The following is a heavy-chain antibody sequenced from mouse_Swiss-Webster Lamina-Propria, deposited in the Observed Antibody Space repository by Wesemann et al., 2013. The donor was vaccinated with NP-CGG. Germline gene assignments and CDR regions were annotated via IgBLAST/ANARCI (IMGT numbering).Heavy chain of an antibody. J-gene: IGHJ1*01. CDR2: IYPGNSDT. V-gene: IGHV1-5*01. Sequence: GAIYPGNSDTSYNQKFKGKAKLTAVTSTSTAYMELSSLTNEDSAVYYCTIYYGSSYWYFDVWGAGTTVTVSS. D-gene: IGHD1-1*01. CDR3: TIYYGSSYWYFDV.